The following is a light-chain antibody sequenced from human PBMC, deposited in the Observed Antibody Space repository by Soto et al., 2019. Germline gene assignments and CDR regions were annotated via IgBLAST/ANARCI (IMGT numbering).Light chain of an antibody. CDR3: QQYGGSPLT. V-gene: IGKV3-20*01. CDR1: QSVKSDK. Sequence: EIVLTQSPGTLSLSPGERATLSCRASQSVKSDKLVWYQHKPGQAPRLLIYSASSRATGIPDRFSGGGSGTDFTLTISRLEPEDFAVYYCQQYGGSPLTFGGGTKVEIK. CDR2: SAS. J-gene: IGKJ4*01.